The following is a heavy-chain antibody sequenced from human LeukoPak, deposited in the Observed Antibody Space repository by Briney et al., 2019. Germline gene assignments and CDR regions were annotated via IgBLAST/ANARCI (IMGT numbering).Heavy chain of an antibody. CDR2: IYYSGST. CDR1: GDSISSGGNY. D-gene: IGHD5-12*01. V-gene: IGHV4-31*03. Sequence: PSETLSLTCTVSGDSISSGGNYWSWLRQHPGKGLEWIGYIYYSGSTYYNPSLKSRLTISADTSKNHFSLKLSSVTAADTAMYYCARWGNSGYASGYFDYWGQGTLVTVSS. J-gene: IGHJ4*02. CDR3: ARWGNSGYASGYFDY.